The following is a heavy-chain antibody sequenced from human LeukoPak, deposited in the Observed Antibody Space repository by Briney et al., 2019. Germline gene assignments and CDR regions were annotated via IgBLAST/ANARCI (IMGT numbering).Heavy chain of an antibody. D-gene: IGHD6-19*01. J-gene: IGHJ4*02. Sequence: GGSLRLSCAASGFTFSRFGMHWIRQAPGKGLEWVAVISYDGNNKYYADSVKGRFTISRDVSKNTLYLQMNSLRVEDTAVYYCVKWSSSGWTIFESWGQGTLVTVSS. V-gene: IGHV3-33*03. CDR2: ISYDGNNK. CDR1: GFTFSRFG. CDR3: VKWSSSGWTIFES.